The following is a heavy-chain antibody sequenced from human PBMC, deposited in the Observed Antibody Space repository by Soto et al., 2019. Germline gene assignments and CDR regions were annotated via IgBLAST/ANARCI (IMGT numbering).Heavy chain of an antibody. CDR3: AREGRIIVGATPYYFDY. Sequence: QVQLVQSGAEVKKPGASVKVSCKASEYTFIDYYMHWVRQAPGQGLEWMGWINPKSGGTTYAQNFQGRVTMTRDTSISTANMELTSLRSDDTAVYYCAREGRIIVGATPYYFDYWGQGTLVTVSS. CDR2: INPKSGGT. V-gene: IGHV1-2*02. CDR1: EYTFIDYY. D-gene: IGHD1-26*01. J-gene: IGHJ4*02.